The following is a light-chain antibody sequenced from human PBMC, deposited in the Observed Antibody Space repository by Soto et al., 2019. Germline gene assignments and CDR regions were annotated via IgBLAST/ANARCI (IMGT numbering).Light chain of an antibody. Sequence: KQSLDTVSLSPGDGATLSCRASQSVRSERLAWYQHKRGQAPRLVIFDASSRATGIPERFSGSGSGTDFTLTITRLEPEDFAVYFCQQYDVSPITFGLGTRLEIK. CDR1: QSVRSER. CDR2: DAS. CDR3: QQYDVSPIT. V-gene: IGKV3-20*01. J-gene: IGKJ5*01.